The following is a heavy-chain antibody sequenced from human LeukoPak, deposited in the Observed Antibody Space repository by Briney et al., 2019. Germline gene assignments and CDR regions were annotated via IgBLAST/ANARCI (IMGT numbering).Heavy chain of an antibody. CDR1: GFTFSNYV. CDR2: ISGSGGST. J-gene: IGHJ4*02. V-gene: IGHV3-23*01. Sequence: GGSLRLSCAASGFTFSNYVMSWVRQAPGKGLEWVSGISGSGGSTYYADSVKGRFTVSRDNSKNTLDLQMNSLRAEDTAIYYCAKDDYGDWKPVDYWGQGTLVTVSS. CDR3: AKDDYGDWKPVDY. D-gene: IGHD4-17*01.